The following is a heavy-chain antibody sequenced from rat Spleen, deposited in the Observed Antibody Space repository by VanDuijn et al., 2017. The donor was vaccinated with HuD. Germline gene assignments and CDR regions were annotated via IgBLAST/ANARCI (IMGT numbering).Heavy chain of an antibody. J-gene: IGHJ2*01. CDR1: GFTFSNYG. D-gene: IGHD1-12*02. CDR3: ARDGGDY. CDR2: ISTGGYNT. V-gene: IGHV5S13*01. Sequence: EVQLVESGGGLVQPGRSLRLSCAASGFTFSNYGMAWVRQAPTKGLEWVASISTGGYNTYYRDSVKGRFTISRDNAKSTLYLQMDSLRSEDTATYYCARDGGDYWGQGVMVTVSS.